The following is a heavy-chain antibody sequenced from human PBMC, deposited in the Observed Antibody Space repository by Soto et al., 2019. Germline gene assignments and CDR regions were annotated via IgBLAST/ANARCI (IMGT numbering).Heavy chain of an antibody. V-gene: IGHV1-2*02. CDR2: INPNSGGT. J-gene: IGHJ5*02. Sequence: GASVKVSCKASGYTFTDHYMHWVRQAPGQGPEWMGWINPNSGGTNAAQKFQGRVTMTRDTSISTAYMELSRLTSDDTAVYYCARDKFGNNWSFVPWGQGTLVTVSS. CDR3: ARDKFGNNWSFVP. D-gene: IGHD1-20*01. CDR1: GYTFTDHY.